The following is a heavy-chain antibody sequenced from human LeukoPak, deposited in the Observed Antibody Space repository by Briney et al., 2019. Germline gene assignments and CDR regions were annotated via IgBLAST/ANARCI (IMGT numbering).Heavy chain of an antibody. V-gene: IGHV4-4*02. Sequence: SETLSLTCAVSGGSISSSNWWSWVRQPPGKGLEWIGEIYHSGSTNYNPSLKSRVTISVDKSKNQFSLKLSSVTAADTAVYYCARDYGDSRNYNWFDPWGQGTLVTVSS. J-gene: IGHJ5*02. CDR3: ARDYGDSRNYNWFDP. CDR1: GGSISSSNW. CDR2: IYHSGST. D-gene: IGHD4-17*01.